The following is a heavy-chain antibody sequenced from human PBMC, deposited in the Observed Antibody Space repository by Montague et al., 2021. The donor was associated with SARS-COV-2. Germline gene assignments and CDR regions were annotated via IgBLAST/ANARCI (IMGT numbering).Heavy chain of an antibody. J-gene: IGHJ6*03. D-gene: IGHD3-10*01. CDR2: ISYSGRT. Sequence: SETLSLTCTVSGXSVSSSPYYWGWIRQPPGRGLEWVGSISYSGRTYFSPSLKSRLTISVDSSENQFSLRLSSVTAADTAVYYCASSYYYGSGTYVYNYYMDDWGQGTTVTVSS. CDR3: ASSYYYGSGTYVYNYYMDD. V-gene: IGHV4-39*01. CDR1: GXSVSSSPYY.